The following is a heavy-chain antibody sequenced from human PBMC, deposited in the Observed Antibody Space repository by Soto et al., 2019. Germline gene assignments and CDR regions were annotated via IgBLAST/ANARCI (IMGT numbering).Heavy chain of an antibody. CDR3: GRGPGGVHPGDLNY. CDR1: GFTVSSYW. Sequence: EVQLVESGGGLGQPGGSLRLTCAASGFTVSSYWMKWVRRAPVKGLEWGANINQDGSEKNYVDSVRVRFTISRDKATNSLYLQMSSPSAQDTAISYCGRGPGGVHPGDLNYWGQGALVTVSS. D-gene: IGHD3-10*01. CDR2: INQDGSEK. V-gene: IGHV3-7*05. J-gene: IGHJ4*02.